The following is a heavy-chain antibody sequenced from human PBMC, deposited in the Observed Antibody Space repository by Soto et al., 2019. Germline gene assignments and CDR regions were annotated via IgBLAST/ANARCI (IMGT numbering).Heavy chain of an antibody. J-gene: IGHJ4*02. CDR1: GFTFSSYV. Sequence: GGSLRLSCAASGFTFSSYVMIWVRQASGKGLEWVGRIRSKANSYATAYAASVKGRFTISRDDSKNTAYLQMNSLKTEDTAVNYCTRHDDYPGRIDYWGQGTLVTVSS. CDR3: TRHDDYPGRIDY. D-gene: IGHD4-17*01. CDR2: IRSKANSYAT. V-gene: IGHV3-73*01.